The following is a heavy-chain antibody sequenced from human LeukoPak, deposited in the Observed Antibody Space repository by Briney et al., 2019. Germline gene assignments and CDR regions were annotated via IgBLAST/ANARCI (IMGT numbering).Heavy chain of an antibody. CDR2: IKSKTDGGTT. J-gene: IGHJ4*02. V-gene: IGHV3-15*01. Sequence: GGSLRLSCAASGFTFSNAWMSWVRQAPGKGLEWVGRIKSKTDGGTTDYAAPVKGRFTISRDDSKNTLYLRMNSLKTEDTAVYYCTTDGYPEYYFDYWGQGTLVTVSS. CDR3: TTDGYPEYYFDY. D-gene: IGHD6-13*01. CDR1: GFTFSNAW.